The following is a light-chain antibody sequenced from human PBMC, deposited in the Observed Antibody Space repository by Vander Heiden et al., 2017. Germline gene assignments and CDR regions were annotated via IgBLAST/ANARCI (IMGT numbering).Light chain of an antibody. J-gene: IGKJ1*01. CDR3: QQSKAWAPAWT. CDR1: QSVGNN. CDR2: GAS. Sequence: EIVMTQSPVTLSASPGERATLSCRASQSVGNNLAWYQQKPGQPPTLLIPGASTSAAGVPARVSGSGSGTEFTLTISSLQSEDFAVYYCQQSKAWAPAWTFGQGTKVEVK. V-gene: IGKV3-15*01.